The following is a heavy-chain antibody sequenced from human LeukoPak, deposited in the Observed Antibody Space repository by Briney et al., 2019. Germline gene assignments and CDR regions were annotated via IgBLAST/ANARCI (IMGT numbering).Heavy chain of an antibody. D-gene: IGHD3-22*01. CDR2: IYYSGST. J-gene: IGHJ4*02. Sequence: SETLSLTCTVSGGSISSYYWSWIRQPPGKGLEWIGYIYYSGSTNYNPSLKSRVTISVDTSKNQFSLKLSSVTAADTAVYYCASSPYYYDSSGYYRGDYFDYWGQGTLVTVSS. CDR1: GGSISSYY. CDR3: ASSPYYYDSSGYYRGDYFDY. V-gene: IGHV4-59*12.